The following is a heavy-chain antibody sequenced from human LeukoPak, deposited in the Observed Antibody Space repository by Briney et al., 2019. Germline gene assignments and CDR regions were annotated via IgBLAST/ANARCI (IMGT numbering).Heavy chain of an antibody. Sequence: GRSLRLSCAASGFTFDDYAMHWVRQAPGKGLEWVSGISWNSGSIGYADSVKGRFTISRDNAKNSLYLQMNSLRAEDTAVYYCAKEGYYYDSSYYGMDVWGQGTTVTVSS. D-gene: IGHD3-22*01. CDR3: AKEGYYYDSSYYGMDV. J-gene: IGHJ6*02. V-gene: IGHV3-9*01. CDR2: ISWNSGSI. CDR1: GFTFDDYA.